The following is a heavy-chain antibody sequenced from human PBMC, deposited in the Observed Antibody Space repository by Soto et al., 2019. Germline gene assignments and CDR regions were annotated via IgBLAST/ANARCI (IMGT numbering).Heavy chain of an antibody. J-gene: IGHJ4*02. CDR2: ISGSGDTI. CDR1: GFTFSDHY. CDR3: ARRFGS. V-gene: IGHV3-48*03. Sequence: EVQLVQSGGGLVQPGASLRLSCAASGFTFSDHYMNWVRQAPGKGLEWVSYISGSGDTIYYADSVKGRFTISRDNAEKSLFLQMNSLRSEDTAVYYCARRFGSWGQGALVTVSS.